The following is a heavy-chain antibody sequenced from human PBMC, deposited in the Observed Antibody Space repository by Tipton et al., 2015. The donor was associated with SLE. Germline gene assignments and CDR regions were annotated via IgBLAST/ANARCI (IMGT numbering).Heavy chain of an antibody. CDR3: ARVGGGYFTNWFDP. CDR2: SYYSGST. Sequence: TLSLTCTVSGGSISSGGYYWSWIRQHPGKGLEWIGYSYYSGSTYYNPSLKSRVTISVDTSKNQFSLKLSTVTAADTAVYYCARVGGGYFTNWFDPWGQGTLVTVSS. CDR1: GGSISSGGYY. V-gene: IGHV4-31*03. J-gene: IGHJ5*02. D-gene: IGHD5-18*01.